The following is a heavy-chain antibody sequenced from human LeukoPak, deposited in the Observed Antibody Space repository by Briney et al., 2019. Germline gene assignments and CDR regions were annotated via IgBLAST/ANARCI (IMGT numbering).Heavy chain of an antibody. J-gene: IGHJ5*02. D-gene: IGHD3-22*01. CDR1: GGSISSYY. V-gene: IGHV4-39*07. CDR2: IYYSGST. CDR3: ARSSRGSGYRWFDP. Sequence: SETLSLTCTVSGGSISSYYWGWIRQPPGKGLEWIGSIYYSGSTYYNPSLKSRVTISVDTSKNQFSLKLSSVTAADTAVYYCARSSRGSGYRWFDPWGQGTLVTVSS.